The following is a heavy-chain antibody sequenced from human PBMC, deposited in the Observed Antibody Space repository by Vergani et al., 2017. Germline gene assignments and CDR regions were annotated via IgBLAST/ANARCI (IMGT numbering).Heavy chain of an antibody. CDR2: ISGSGGST. J-gene: IGHJ4*02. Sequence: EVQLVESGGGLVQPGRSLRLSCAASGFTFSSYAMSWVRQAPGKGLEWVSAISGSGGSTYYADSVKGRFTISRDNSKNTLYLQMNSLRAEDTAVYYCAKGTLGYCSGGSCYSDYWGQGTLVTVSS. CDR1: GFTFSSYA. D-gene: IGHD2-15*01. CDR3: AKGTLGYCSGGSCYSDY. V-gene: IGHV3-23*04.